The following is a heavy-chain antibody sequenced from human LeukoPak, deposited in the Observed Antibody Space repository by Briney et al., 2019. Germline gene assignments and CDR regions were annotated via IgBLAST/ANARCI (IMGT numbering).Heavy chain of an antibody. Sequence: ASVKVSCKASGYTFTGYYMHWVRQAPGQGLEWMGWINPNSGGTNYAQKFQGRVTMTRDTSISTAYMELSWLRSDDTAVYYCARGNVDSSILTYWGQGTLVTVSS. J-gene: IGHJ4*02. CDR1: GYTFTGYY. V-gene: IGHV1-2*02. D-gene: IGHD3-3*02. CDR2: INPNSGGT. CDR3: ARGNVDSSILTY.